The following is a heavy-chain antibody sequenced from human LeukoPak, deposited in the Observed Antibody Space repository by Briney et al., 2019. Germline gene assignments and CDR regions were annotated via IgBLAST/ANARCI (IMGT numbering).Heavy chain of an antibody. D-gene: IGHD3-22*01. CDR2: ISGGGDTA. CDR1: GFSFSTYA. Sequence: GGSLRLSCAASGFSFSTYAMAGVRQAPGKGLELVEGISGGGDTAYYADSVRGRFTISRDNSKNTLSLQLSTLRAEDTAIYYCAKDLTYDYDSTGYYFDYWGQGTLVTVSS. J-gene: IGHJ4*02. V-gene: IGHV3-23*01. CDR3: AKDLTYDYDSTGYYFDY.